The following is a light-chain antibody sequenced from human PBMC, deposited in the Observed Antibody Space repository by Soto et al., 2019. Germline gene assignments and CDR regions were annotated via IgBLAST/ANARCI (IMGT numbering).Light chain of an antibody. CDR1: QSISTW. V-gene: IGKV1-5*03. CDR3: QQYNDYSLWT. Sequence: DIQMTQSPSTLSASVGDRVTITCRASQSISTWLAWCQQKPGKAPKLLIYKASSLESGVPSRFSGSGSGTEFTLTVSSLQPDDFATYYCQQYNDYSLWTFGQGTKVEIK. CDR2: KAS. J-gene: IGKJ1*01.